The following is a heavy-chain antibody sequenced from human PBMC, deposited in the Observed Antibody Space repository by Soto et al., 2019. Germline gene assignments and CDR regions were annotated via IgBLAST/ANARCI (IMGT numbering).Heavy chain of an antibody. Sequence: PGGSLRLSCAASGFTVSSNYMSWVRQAPGKGLEWVSVIYSGGSTYYADSVKGRFTISRHNSKNTLYLQMNSLRAEDTAVYYCARSLWLAGNYYGSGSPQQGLASWGQGTLVTVSS. CDR2: IYSGGST. D-gene: IGHD3-10*01. CDR1: GFTVSSNY. J-gene: IGHJ5*01. CDR3: ARSLWLAGNYYGSGSPQQGLAS. V-gene: IGHV3-53*04.